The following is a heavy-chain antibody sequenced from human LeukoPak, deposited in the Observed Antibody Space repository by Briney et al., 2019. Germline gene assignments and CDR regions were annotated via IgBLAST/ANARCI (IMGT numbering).Heavy chain of an antibody. J-gene: IGHJ5*02. CDR1: GGSLSSHY. V-gene: IGHV4-59*11. D-gene: IGHD4-11*01. Sequence: SETLSLTCTVSGGSLSSHYWSWVRQAPGKGLEWIGYIFYSGRTNYSPSLKSRVTISVDTSKNQFSLRLTSVTTADTAVYFCARTGDYSKSTGGWFDPWGQGTLVSVSS. CDR2: IFYSGRT. CDR3: ARTGDYSKSTGGWFDP.